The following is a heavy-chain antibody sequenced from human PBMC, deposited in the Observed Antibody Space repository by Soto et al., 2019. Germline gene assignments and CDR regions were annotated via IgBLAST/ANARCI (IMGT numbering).Heavy chain of an antibody. CDR1: GFTFSSYA. V-gene: IGHV3-23*01. CDR2: ISGSGDST. Sequence: EVQLLESGGGLVQPGGSLRLSCAVSGFTFSSYAMSWVRQAPGKGLEWVSIISGSGDSTYYADSVKGRFTISRDNSKNTLYLQMNSRRAEDTAVYYCAKRGSGGWFDPWGQGTLVTVSS. D-gene: IGHD3-10*01. CDR3: AKRGSGGWFDP. J-gene: IGHJ5*02.